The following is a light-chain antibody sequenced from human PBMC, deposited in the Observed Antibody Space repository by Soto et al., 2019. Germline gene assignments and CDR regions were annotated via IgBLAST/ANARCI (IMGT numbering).Light chain of an antibody. J-gene: IGKJ4*01. CDR1: QSVTSN. V-gene: IGKV3-15*01. CDR3: QKYNNWPPLA. Sequence: EIVMTQSPATLSVSPGERATLSCRASQSVTSNLAWYQQKPGQAPRLLIYGASNRATGIPARFSGSGYGTEFTITISSLQSEDFAVYYCQKYNNWPPLAFGGGTKVEIK. CDR2: GAS.